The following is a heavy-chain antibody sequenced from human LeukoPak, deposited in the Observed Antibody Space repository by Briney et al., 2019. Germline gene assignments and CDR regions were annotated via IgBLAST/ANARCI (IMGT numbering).Heavy chain of an antibody. CDR2: ISFSGRT. D-gene: IGHD3-22*01. CDR3: ARDQADDSSGPFGGTFDC. Sequence: PSETLSLTCTVSGGSISSGGYYWSWIRQHPGKGLEWMGYISFSGRTYYNPSLKRRVSISVDMSKNQFYLNLSSVTAADTAVYHCARDQADDSSGPFGGTFDCWGPGTLVTVAS. J-gene: IGHJ4*02. CDR1: GGSISSGGYY. V-gene: IGHV4-31*03.